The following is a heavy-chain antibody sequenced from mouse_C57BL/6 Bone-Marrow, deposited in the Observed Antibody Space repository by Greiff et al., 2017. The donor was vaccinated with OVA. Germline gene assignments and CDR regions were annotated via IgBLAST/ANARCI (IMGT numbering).Heavy chain of an antibody. V-gene: IGHV5-6*01. J-gene: IGHJ4*01. D-gene: IGHD2-4*01. CDR2: ISSGGSYT. CDR1: GFTFSSYG. CDR3: ARPDYGYYAMDY. Sequence: EVQRVESGGDLVKPGGSLKLSCAASGFTFSSYGMSWVRQTPDKRLEWVATISSGGSYTYYPDSVKGRFTISRDNAKNTLYLQMSSLKSEDTAMYYCARPDYGYYAMDYWGQGTSVTVSS.